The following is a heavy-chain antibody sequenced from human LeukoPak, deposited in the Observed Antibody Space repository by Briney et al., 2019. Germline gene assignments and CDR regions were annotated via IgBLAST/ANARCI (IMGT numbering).Heavy chain of an antibody. V-gene: IGHV1-2*02. Sequence: GASVKVSCKASGYTFTGYYMHWVRQAPGQGLEWMGWINPNSGGTNYAQKFQGRVTMTRDASISTAYMELSRLRSDDTAVHYCARDEGYGDLSDAFDIWGQGTMVTVSS. D-gene: IGHD4-17*01. CDR2: INPNSGGT. J-gene: IGHJ3*02. CDR1: GYTFTGYY. CDR3: ARDEGYGDLSDAFDI.